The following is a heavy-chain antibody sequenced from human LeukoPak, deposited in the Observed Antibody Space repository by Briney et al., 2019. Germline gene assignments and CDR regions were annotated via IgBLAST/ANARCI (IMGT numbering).Heavy chain of an antibody. V-gene: IGHV3-74*01. CDR1: GFTFSRYW. D-gene: IGHD2/OR15-2a*01. Sequence: GGSLRLSCAASGFTFSRYWMHWVRQSPGKGLVWVSRINIDGSITGYADSVKGRFTISRDNSKNTLYLQMNSLRAEDTAVYYCARDSSGMDVWGQGTTVTVSS. J-gene: IGHJ6*02. CDR3: ARDSSGMDV. CDR2: INIDGSIT.